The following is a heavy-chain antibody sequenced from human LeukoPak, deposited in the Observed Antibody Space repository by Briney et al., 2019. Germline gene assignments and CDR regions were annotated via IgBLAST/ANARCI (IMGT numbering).Heavy chain of an antibody. CDR2: INHSGST. D-gene: IGHD1-14*01. J-gene: IGHJ4*02. CDR1: GGSFSGYY. Sequence: PSETLSLTCAVYGGSFSGYYWSWIRQSPGKGLEWIGEINHSGSTNYNPSLKSRVTISVDTSQNQFSLKLSSVTAADTAVYYCARGLNLGYWGQGTLVTVSS. V-gene: IGHV4-34*01. CDR3: ARGLNLGY.